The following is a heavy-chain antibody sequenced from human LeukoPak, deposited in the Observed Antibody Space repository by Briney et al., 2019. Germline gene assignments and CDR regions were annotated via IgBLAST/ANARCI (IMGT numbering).Heavy chain of an antibody. CDR3: ARGALTIFGVAYYFDY. Sequence: GGSLRLSCAASGFTFSSYSMNWVRQAPGKGLEWVSYISSSSSTIYYADSVKGRFTISRDNAKNSLYLQMNSLRAEDTAVYYCARGALTIFGVAYYFDYWGQGTLVTVSS. CDR1: GFTFSSYS. CDR2: ISSSSSTI. D-gene: IGHD3-3*01. J-gene: IGHJ4*02. V-gene: IGHV3-48*04.